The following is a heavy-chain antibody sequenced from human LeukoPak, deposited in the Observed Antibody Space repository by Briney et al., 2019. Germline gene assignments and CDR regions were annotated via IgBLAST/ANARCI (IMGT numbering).Heavy chain of an antibody. CDR1: GFTFSSYS. CDR3: ARERSYCSGRSCYSAIDY. V-gene: IGHV3-74*01. CDR2: INSDGSST. J-gene: IGHJ4*02. D-gene: IGHD2-15*01. Sequence: GGSLRLSCAASGFTFSSYSMNWVRQAPGKGLVWVSRINSDGSSTIYADSVKGRFTISRENAENTLYLQMDSLRAEDTAVYYCARERSYCSGRSCYSAIDYWGQGSLVTVSS.